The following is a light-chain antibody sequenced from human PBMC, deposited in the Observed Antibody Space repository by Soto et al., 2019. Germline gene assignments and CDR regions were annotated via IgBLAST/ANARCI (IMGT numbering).Light chain of an antibody. J-gene: IGLJ1*01. V-gene: IGLV1-44*01. CDR1: SSNIGSNT. CDR2: SNN. CDR3: SSYTSSSTPHYV. Sequence: QSVLTQPPSASGTPGQRVTISCSGSSSNIGSNTVNWYQQLPGTAPKLLIYSNNQRPSGVPDRFSGSKSGTSASLAISGLQSEDEADYYCSSYTSSSTPHYVFGTGTKLTVL.